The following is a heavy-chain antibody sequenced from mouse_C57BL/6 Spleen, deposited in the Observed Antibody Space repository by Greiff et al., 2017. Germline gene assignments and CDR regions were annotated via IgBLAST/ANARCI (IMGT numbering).Heavy chain of an antibody. CDR1: GFTFSSYT. CDR2: ISGGGGNT. D-gene: IGHD4-1*01. J-gene: IGHJ2*01. Sequence: DVQLVESGGGLVKPGGSLKLSCAASGFTFSSYTMSWVRQTPEKRLEWVATISGGGGNTYYPDSVKGRFTISRDNAKNTLYLQMSSLRSEDTALYYCARHPWGLYYFDYWGQGTTLTVSS. CDR3: ARHPWGLYYFDY. V-gene: IGHV5-9*01.